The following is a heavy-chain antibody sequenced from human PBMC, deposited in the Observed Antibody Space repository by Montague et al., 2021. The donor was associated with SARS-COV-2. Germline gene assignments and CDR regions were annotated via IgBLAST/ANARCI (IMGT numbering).Heavy chain of an antibody. CDR1: GGSFSGYY. CDR2: INHSGST. V-gene: IGHV4-34*01. Sequence: SETLSLTCAVYGGSFSGYYWSWIRQPPGKGLEWIGEINHSGSTNYNPSLKSRVTISVDTSKNQFSLKLSSVTAADTAVYYCAGRGVRYSSSWYPYWFDPWGQGTLVTVSS. J-gene: IGHJ5*02. CDR3: AGRGVRYSSSWYPYWFDP. D-gene: IGHD6-13*01.